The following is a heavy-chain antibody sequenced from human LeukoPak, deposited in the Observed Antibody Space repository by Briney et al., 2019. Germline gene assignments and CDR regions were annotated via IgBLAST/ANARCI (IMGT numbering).Heavy chain of an antibody. Sequence: SETLSLTCAVSGGSISSSNWWSWVRQPPGKGLEWIGEIYHSGSTNYNPSLKSRVTISVDKSKNQFSLKLSSVTAADTAVNYCARSLYSSGWTPYFDYWGQGTLVTVSS. D-gene: IGHD6-19*01. CDR1: GGSISSSNW. J-gene: IGHJ4*02. CDR3: ARSLYSSGWTPYFDY. V-gene: IGHV4-4*02. CDR2: IYHSGST.